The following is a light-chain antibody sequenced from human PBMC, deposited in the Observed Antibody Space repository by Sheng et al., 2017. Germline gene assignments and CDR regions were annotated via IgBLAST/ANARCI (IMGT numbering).Light chain of an antibody. V-gene: IGLV6-57*01. CDR1: SGSIASNY. CDR3: QSYDSSIRLWV. CDR2: EDY. Sequence: NFMLTQPHSVSESPGKTVTISCTRSSGSIASNYVQWYQQRPGSSPTTVIYEDYQRPSGVPDRFSGSIDSSSNSASLTISGLKTEDEADYYCQSYDSSIRLWVFGGGTKLTVL. J-gene: IGLJ3*02.